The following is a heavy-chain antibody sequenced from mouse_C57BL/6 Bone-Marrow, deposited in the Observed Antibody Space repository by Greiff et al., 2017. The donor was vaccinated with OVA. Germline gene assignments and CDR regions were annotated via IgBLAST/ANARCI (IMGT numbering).Heavy chain of an antibody. CDR2: ISSGSSTI. D-gene: IGHD2-5*01. Sequence: EVKLMESGGGLVKPGGSLKLSCAASGFTFSDYGMHWVRQAPEKGLEWVAYISSGSSTIYYADTVKGRSTISRDNAKNTIFLQITSLRSEDTAMYYCARYSSNYGWYFDVWGTGTTVTVSS. V-gene: IGHV5-17*01. J-gene: IGHJ1*03. CDR3: ARYSSNYGWYFDV. CDR1: GFTFSDYG.